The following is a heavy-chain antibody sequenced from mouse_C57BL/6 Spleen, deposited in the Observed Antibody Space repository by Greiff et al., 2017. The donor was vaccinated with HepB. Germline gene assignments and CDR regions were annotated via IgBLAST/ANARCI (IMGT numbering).Heavy chain of an antibody. J-gene: IGHJ3*01. CDR1: GYTFTDYE. CDR3: TRNGYGSSLFAY. D-gene: IGHD1-1*01. CDR2: IDPETGGT. Sequence: VQGVESGAELVRPGASVTLSCKASGYTFTDYEMHWVKQTPVHGLEWIGAIDPETGGTAYNQKFKGKAILTADKSSSTAYMELRSLTSEDSAVYYCTRNGYGSSLFAYWGQGTLVTVSA. V-gene: IGHV1-15*01.